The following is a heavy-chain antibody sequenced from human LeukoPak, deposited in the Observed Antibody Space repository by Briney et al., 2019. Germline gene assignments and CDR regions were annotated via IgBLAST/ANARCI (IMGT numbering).Heavy chain of an antibody. CDR3: ARGRAYHYDSSGYYYFDY. J-gene: IGHJ4*02. CDR2: INPSGGST. CDR1: GYTFTSYY. D-gene: IGHD3-22*01. V-gene: IGHV1-46*01. Sequence: ASVKVSCKASGYTFTSYYMHWVRQAPGQGLEWMGIINPSGGSTSYAQKFQGRVTMTRDTSTSTVYMELSSLRSEDTAVYYCARGRAYHYDSSGYYYFDYWGQGTLVTVSP.